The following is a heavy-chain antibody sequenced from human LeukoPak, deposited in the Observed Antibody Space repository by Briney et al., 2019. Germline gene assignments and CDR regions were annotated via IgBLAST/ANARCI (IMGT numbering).Heavy chain of an antibody. D-gene: IGHD2-2*01. CDR1: GGSISSSNW. J-gene: IGHJ5*02. Sequence: KPSETLSLTCAVSGGSISSSNWWSWVRQPPGKGLEWIGEIYHSGSTNYNPSLKSRVTISVDTSKNQFSLKLSSVTAADTAVYYCARHRFVPAAMRPDVAAAPYNWFDPWGQGTLVTVSS. V-gene: IGHV4-4*02. CDR2: IYHSGST. CDR3: ARHRFVPAAMRPDVAAAPYNWFDP.